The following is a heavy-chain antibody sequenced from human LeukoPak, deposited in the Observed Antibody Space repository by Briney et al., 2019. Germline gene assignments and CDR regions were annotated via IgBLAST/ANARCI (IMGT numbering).Heavy chain of an antibody. J-gene: IGHJ6*03. Sequence: SVKVSCKASVATFSSYAISWVRQAPGQGLEWMGGIIPIFGTANYAQKFQGRVTITADESTSTAYLELSSLRSEDTAVYYCAREGRCSSTSCPPYYYYYYMDVWGKGTTVTVSS. CDR3: AREGRCSSTSCPPYYYYYYMDV. CDR1: VATFSSYA. D-gene: IGHD2-2*01. V-gene: IGHV1-69*13. CDR2: IIPIFGTA.